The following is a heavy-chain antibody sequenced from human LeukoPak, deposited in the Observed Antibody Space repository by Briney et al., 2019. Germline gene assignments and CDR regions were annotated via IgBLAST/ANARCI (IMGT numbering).Heavy chain of an antibody. CDR3: ARGSFSGIWCDY. Sequence: SETLSLTCTVSGGSVSSGSYYWSWIRQPPGKGLEWIGYIYYSGSTNYNPSLKSRVTISVDTFKNQFSLKLSSVTAADTAIYYCARGSFSGIWCDYWGQGTLVTVSS. CDR1: GGSVSSGSYY. J-gene: IGHJ4*02. CDR2: IYYSGST. D-gene: IGHD6-13*01. V-gene: IGHV4-61*01.